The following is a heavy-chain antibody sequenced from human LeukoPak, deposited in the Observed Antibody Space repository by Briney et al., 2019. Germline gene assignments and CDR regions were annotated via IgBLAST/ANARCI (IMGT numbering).Heavy chain of an antibody. CDR1: GFTFSSYS. J-gene: IGHJ4*02. CDR3: AKGALNWAEGRFDY. D-gene: IGHD1-1*01. CDR2: ITSSSSII. V-gene: IGHV3-48*04. Sequence: GGSLRLSCAGSGFTFSSYSMNWVRQAPGKGLEWVPYITSSSSIIYYGDSVKGRFTVSRDNAKNSLYLQMNSLRAEDMALYYCAKGALNWAEGRFDYWGQGTLVTVSS.